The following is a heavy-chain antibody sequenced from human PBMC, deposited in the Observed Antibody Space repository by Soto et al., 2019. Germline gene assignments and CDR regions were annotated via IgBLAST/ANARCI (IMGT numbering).Heavy chain of an antibody. Sequence: GGSLRLSCTASGFTFSSHAMTWVRQAPGKGLEWVSGLSDSGGSIYYADSVKGRFTIFRDNSMNTLYLQMNTLRAEDTAVYYCSFLSSSWYASLFYLWCQGTLVTVSS. CDR1: GFTFSSHA. D-gene: IGHD6-13*01. CDR3: SFLSSSWYASLFYL. J-gene: IGHJ4*02. CDR2: LSDSGGSI. V-gene: IGHV3-23*01.